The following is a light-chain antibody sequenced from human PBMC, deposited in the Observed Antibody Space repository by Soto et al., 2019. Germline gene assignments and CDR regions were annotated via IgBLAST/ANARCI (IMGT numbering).Light chain of an antibody. CDR2: VVS. Sequence: QSALAQPASVSGSPGQSITISCTGTSNDISLYNYVSWYQQHPGKAPKLIIYVVSSRPSGISNRFSASKSGNTASLTISGLQAEDEADYYCASYARGSTLVVFGGGTKVTVL. J-gene: IGLJ2*01. V-gene: IGLV2-14*01. CDR1: SNDISLYNY. CDR3: ASYARGSTLVV.